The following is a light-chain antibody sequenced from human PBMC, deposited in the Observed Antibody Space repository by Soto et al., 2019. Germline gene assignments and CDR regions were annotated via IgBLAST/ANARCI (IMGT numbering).Light chain of an antibody. CDR1: SSDVGGYNY. Sequence: QSALTQPASVSGSPGQSITISCTGTSSDVGGYNYVSWYQQHPGKAPKLMISEVSNRPSGVSNRFSGSKSGNTASLTISGLQAEDEADYYCSSYTTTLVVFGGGTKVTVL. CDR3: SSYTTTLVV. V-gene: IGLV2-14*01. J-gene: IGLJ2*01. CDR2: EVS.